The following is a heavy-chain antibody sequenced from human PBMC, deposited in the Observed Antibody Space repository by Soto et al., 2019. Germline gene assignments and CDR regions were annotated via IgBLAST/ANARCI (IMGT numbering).Heavy chain of an antibody. J-gene: IGHJ3*02. CDR3: PRRVYCSGPSCYWDAFDI. V-gene: IGHV3-23*01. CDR1: GFTFSNFA. Sequence: GGSLKLSCAASGFTFSNFAMTWVRQAPGKGLEWVSTISINGDSTYYADSVKGRFTISRDNSKNTLYLQMNSLRAEDTAVYYCPRRVYCSGPSCYWDAFDIWGQGTMVPVSS. D-gene: IGHD2-15*01. CDR2: ISINGDST.